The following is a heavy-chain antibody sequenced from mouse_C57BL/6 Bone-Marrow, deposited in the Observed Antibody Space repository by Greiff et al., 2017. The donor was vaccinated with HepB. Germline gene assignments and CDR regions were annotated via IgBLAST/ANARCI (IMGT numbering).Heavy chain of an antibody. CDR2: ISYDGSN. Sequence: EVQRVESGPGLVKPSQSLSLTCSVTGYSITSGYYWNWIRQFPGNKLEWMGYISYDGSNNYNPSLKNRISITRDTSKNQFFLKLNSVTTEDTATYYCARGYYSNYGYWGQGTTLTVSS. D-gene: IGHD2-5*01. CDR1: GYSITSGYY. CDR3: ARGYYSNYGY. J-gene: IGHJ2*01. V-gene: IGHV3-6*01.